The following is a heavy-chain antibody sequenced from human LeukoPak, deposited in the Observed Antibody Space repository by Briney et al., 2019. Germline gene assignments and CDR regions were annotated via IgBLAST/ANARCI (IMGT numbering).Heavy chain of an antibody. J-gene: IGHJ4*02. CDR1: GFTFSNYA. CDR3: ARGGPSVKMIRGDFDH. D-gene: IGHD3-10*01. V-gene: IGHV3-23*01. CDR2: ISGSGDTT. Sequence: GGSLRLSCSGTGFTFSNYAMSWVRQAPGKGLEWVSVISGSGDTTEYADSVKGRFAISRDNSDNTAYLEMNRLRVEDTAVYYCARGGPSVKMIRGDFDHWGQGTLVTVSS.